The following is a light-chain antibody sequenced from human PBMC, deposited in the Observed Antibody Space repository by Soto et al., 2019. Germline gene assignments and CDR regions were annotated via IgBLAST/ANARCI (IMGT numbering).Light chain of an antibody. J-gene: IGKJ2*01. Sequence: EIVMTQSPATLSVSPGERATLSCRASQRVSSNLAWYQQKPGQAPRLLIYGASTRATGIPARFSGSRSGTEFTLTISSLQSEDFAVYYCQQYSNWPPYTFGQGTKLEIK. CDR1: QRVSSN. V-gene: IGKV3-15*01. CDR2: GAS. CDR3: QQYSNWPPYT.